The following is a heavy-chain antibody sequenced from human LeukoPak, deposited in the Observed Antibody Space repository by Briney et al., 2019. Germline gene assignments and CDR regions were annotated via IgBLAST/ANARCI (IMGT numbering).Heavy chain of an antibody. CDR1: GGSISSSSYY. CDR2: IYYSGST. V-gene: IGHV4-39*01. CDR3: ARLGSSAPLYYFDY. Sequence: PSETLSLTCTVSGGSISSSSYYWGWIRQPPGKGLEWIGNIYYSGSTYYNPSLKSRVTISADTSKNQFSLKLSSVTGADSAMYYCARLGSSAPLYYFDYWGQGTLVTVSS. D-gene: IGHD6-19*01. J-gene: IGHJ4*02.